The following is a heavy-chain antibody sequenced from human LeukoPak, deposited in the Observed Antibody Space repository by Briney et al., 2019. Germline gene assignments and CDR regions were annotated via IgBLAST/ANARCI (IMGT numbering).Heavy chain of an antibody. CDR3: ARSNYYDSSGSYFDY. V-gene: IGHV4-30-2*01. CDR2: IYHSGST. Sequence: SQTLSLTCAVSGGSISGGGYSWSWIRQPPGKGLEWIGYIYHSGSTYYNPSLKSRATISVDRSKNQFSLKLSSVTAADTAVYYCARSNYYDSSGSYFDYWGQGTLVTVSS. CDR1: GGSISGGGYS. D-gene: IGHD3-22*01. J-gene: IGHJ4*02.